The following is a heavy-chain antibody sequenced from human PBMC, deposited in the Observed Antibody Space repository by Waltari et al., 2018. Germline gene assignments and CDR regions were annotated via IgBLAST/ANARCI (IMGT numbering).Heavy chain of an antibody. CDR1: AFSFSTYA. J-gene: IGHJ6*03. D-gene: IGHD3-3*01. CDR3: AKGGHYDFWSGYYMDV. CDR2: ISFDESNE. Sequence: QVQLVESGGGVVQPGMSLRLSCAASAFSFSTYAMPWVRQAPGKGLEWLAVISFDESNEYYADSVKGRFTISKDSSKNTLYLQMSSLRADDTAVYYCAKGGHYDFWSGYYMDVWGKGTTVTVSS. V-gene: IGHV3-30*18.